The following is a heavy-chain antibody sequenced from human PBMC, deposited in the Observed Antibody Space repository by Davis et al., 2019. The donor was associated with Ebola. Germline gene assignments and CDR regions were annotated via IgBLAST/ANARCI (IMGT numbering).Heavy chain of an antibody. V-gene: IGHV3-30-3*01. CDR2: ISYDGSNK. J-gene: IGHJ1*01. CDR1: GFTFSSYA. Sequence: PGGSLRLSCAASGFTFSSYAMHWVRQAPGKGLEWVAVISYDGSNKYYADSVKGRFTISRDDSKNTLYLQMNSLRAEDTAVYYCARARPQIFSGYFAEYFQHWGQGTLVTVSS. D-gene: IGHD3-22*01. CDR3: ARARPQIFSGYFAEYFQH.